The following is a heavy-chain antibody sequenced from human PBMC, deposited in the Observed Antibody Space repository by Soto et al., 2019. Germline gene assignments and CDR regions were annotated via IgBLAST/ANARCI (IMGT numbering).Heavy chain of an antibody. J-gene: IGHJ6*02. CDR3: ARDLVTYYYDSSGYYGTNYYYGMDV. CDR1: GFTFSSYS. CDR2: ISSSSSYI. V-gene: IGHV3-21*01. Sequence: EVQLVESGGGLVKPGGSLRLSCAASGFTFSSYSMNWVRQAPGKGLEWVSSISSSSSYIYYADSVKGRFTISRDNAKNSLYLQMNSLRAEDTAVYYCARDLVTYYYDSSGYYGTNYYYGMDVWGQGTTVTVSS. D-gene: IGHD3-22*01.